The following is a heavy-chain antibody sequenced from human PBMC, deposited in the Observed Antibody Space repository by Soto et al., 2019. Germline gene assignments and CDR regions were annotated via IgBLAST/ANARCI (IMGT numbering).Heavy chain of an antibody. CDR3: ARGLAAGDS. CDR1: GYTFTNYY. J-gene: IGHJ5*02. CDR2: ITPSSGST. V-gene: IGHV1-46*01. D-gene: IGHD6-13*01. Sequence: QVQLVQSGAEVTNPGASVKVSCKASGYTFTNYYIHWVRQAPGHGLEWMAIITPSSGSTNYAHNFQGRVTLARDTFTNTVYMELSSLRSEDTAIYYCARGLAAGDSWGQGTLVTVSS.